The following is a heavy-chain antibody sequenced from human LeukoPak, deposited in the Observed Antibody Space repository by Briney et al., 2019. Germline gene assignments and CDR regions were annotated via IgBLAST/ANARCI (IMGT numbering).Heavy chain of an antibody. V-gene: IGHV3-7*01. J-gene: IGHJ4*02. Sequence: PGGSLRLSCAASGFTFRSYWMSWVRQAPGKGLEWVANIKQDGSEKYYVDSVKGRFTISRDNAKNSLYLQMNSLRAEDTAVYYCARSRAPITFGGVIVIGPDYWGQGTLVTVSS. CDR3: ARSRAPITFGGVIVIGPDY. D-gene: IGHD3-16*02. CDR1: GFTFRSYW. CDR2: IKQDGSEK.